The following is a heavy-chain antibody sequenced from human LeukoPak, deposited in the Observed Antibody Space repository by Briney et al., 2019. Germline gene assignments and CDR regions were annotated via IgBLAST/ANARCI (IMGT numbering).Heavy chain of an antibody. Sequence: GGSLRLSCAASGFTFSSYAMSWVRQAPGKGLEWVSAISGSGGSTYYADSVKGRFTISRDDSKNTLYLQMNSLRVEDTAVYYCASWPVGWYGEDSWGQGTLVTVSS. J-gene: IGHJ4*02. CDR1: GFTFSSYA. CDR3: ASWPVGWYGEDS. V-gene: IGHV3-23*01. D-gene: IGHD6-19*01. CDR2: ISGSGGST.